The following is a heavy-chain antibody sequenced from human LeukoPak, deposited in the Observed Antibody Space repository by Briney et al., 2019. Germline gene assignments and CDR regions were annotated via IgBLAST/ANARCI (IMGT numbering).Heavy chain of an antibody. D-gene: IGHD3-10*01. J-gene: IGHJ4*02. V-gene: IGHV4-59*01. CDR1: AGSISSYY. Sequence: SETLSLTCTVSAGSISSYYWSWIRQPPGKGLEWIGDITDYSPSLKSRVTISVDTSKNQFSLKLSSVTAADTAVYYLAGGFGREYNFAKYWGQGTLVTVSS. CDR2: IT. CDR3: AGGFGREYNFAKY.